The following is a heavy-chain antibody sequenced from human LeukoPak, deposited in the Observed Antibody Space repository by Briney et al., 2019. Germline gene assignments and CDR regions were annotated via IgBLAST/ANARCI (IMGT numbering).Heavy chain of an antibody. CDR3: AGARDYYDSSGFDY. CDR1: GDSISSYY. V-gene: IGHV4-59*01. J-gene: IGHJ4*02. CDR2: IYYSGST. Sequence: SETLSLTCTVSGDSISSYYWSWIRQPPGKGLEWIGYIYYSGSTNYNPSLKSRVTISVDTSKNQFSLKLSSVTAADTAVYYCAGARDYYDSSGFDYWGQGTLVTVSS. D-gene: IGHD3-22*01.